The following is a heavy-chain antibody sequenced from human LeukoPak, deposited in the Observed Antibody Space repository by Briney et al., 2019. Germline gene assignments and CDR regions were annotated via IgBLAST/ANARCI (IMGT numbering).Heavy chain of an antibody. CDR2: ISAYNGNT. J-gene: IGHJ3*02. CDR3: ARVGYGDYAGDAFDI. V-gene: IGHV1-18*01. CDR1: GYTFTRYG. Sequence: ASVKVSCKASGYTFTRYGISWVRQAPGQGLEWMGWISAYNGNTNYAQKLQGRVTMTTDTSTSTAYMELRSLRSDDTAVYYCARVGYGDYAGDAFDIWGQGTMVTVSS. D-gene: IGHD4-17*01.